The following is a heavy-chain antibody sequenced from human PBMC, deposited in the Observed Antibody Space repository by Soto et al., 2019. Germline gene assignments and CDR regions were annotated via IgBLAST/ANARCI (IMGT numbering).Heavy chain of an antibody. CDR3: ARGGIVLMVYAIDPRYGSGSWFDP. Sequence: GGSLRLSCAASGFTFSSYWMSWVRQAPGKGLEWVANIKQDGSEKDYVDSVKGRFTISRDNAKNSLYLQMNSLRAEDTAVYYCARGGIVLMVYAIDPRYGSGSWFDPWGQGTLVTVPQ. CDR1: GFTFSSYW. V-gene: IGHV3-7*01. D-gene: IGHD2-8*01. J-gene: IGHJ5*02. CDR2: IKQDGSEK.